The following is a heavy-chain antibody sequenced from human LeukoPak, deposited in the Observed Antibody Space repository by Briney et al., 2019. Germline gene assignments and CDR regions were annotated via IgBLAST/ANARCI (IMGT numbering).Heavy chain of an antibody. D-gene: IGHD2-2*01. Sequence: GGSLRLSCAASGFTFSDYYMSWIRQAPGKGLEWVSYISSSGSTIYYADSVKGRFTISRDNAKNSLYLQMNSLRAEDTAVYYCARGDIVVVPAATLFNALDYWGQGTLVTVSS. CDR2: ISSSGSTI. V-gene: IGHV3-11*01. J-gene: IGHJ4*02. CDR3: ARGDIVVVPAATLFNALDY. CDR1: GFTFSDYY.